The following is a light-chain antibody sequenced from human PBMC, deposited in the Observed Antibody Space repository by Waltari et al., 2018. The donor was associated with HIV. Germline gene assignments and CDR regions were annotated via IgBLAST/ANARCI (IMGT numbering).Light chain of an antibody. J-gene: IGLJ2*01. CDR1: TTDGSSSNL. CDR3: CSYASSGTFVV. Sequence: SALTQPASVSGSPGQSITISCTGITTDGSSSNLVSWYQHHPGKAPKLMIFEVDKRPSGVSNRFSGSKSGNTASLTISWLQAEDEADYYCCSYASSGTFVVFGGGTNLTVL. V-gene: IGLV2-23*02. CDR2: EVD.